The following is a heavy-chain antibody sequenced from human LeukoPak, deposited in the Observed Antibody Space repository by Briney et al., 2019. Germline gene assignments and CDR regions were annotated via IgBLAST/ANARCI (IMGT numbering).Heavy chain of an antibody. V-gene: IGHV1-69*06. CDR3: AHARDCSSTSCYQYYFDY. CDR2: IIPIFGTA. CDR1: GGTFSSYA. D-gene: IGHD2-2*01. J-gene: IGHJ4*02. Sequence: SVKVSCKASGGTFSSYAISWVRQAPGQGLEWVGGIIPIFGTANYAQKFQGRVTITADKSTSTAYMELSSLRSEDTAVYYCAHARDCSSTSCYQYYFDYWGQGTLVTVSS.